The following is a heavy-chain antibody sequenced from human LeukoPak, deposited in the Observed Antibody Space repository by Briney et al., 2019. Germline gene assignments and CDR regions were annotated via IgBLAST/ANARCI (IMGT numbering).Heavy chain of an antibody. CDR1: GYTFTGYY. Sequence: EASVKVSCKASGYTFTGYYMHWVRQAPGQGLEWMGWINPNSGGTIYAQKFQDRVTMTRDTSISTAYMELSRLRCDDTAVYYCARDGGDSSGYYWVSHYYYMDVWGKGTTVTVSS. J-gene: IGHJ6*03. V-gene: IGHV1-2*02. D-gene: IGHD3-22*01. CDR2: INPNSGGT. CDR3: ARDGGDSSGYYWVSHYYYMDV.